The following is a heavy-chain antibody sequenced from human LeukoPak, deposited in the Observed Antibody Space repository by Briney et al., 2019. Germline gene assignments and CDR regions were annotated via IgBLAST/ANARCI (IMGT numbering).Heavy chain of an antibody. Sequence: ASVKVSCKASGYTFTSYYMHWVRQAPGQGLEYMGWININSGDTNSAQKLQGRVTMTRDTSISTAYMELSRLTSDDTAIYYCARECCNRKICYQGFDYWGQGTLATVSS. CDR3: ARECCNRKICYQGFDY. CDR2: ININSGDT. J-gene: IGHJ4*02. V-gene: IGHV1-2*02. D-gene: IGHD2/OR15-2a*01. CDR1: GYTFTSYY.